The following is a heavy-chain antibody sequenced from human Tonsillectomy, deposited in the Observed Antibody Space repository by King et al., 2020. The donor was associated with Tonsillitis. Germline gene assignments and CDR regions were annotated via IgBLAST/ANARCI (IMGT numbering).Heavy chain of an antibody. CDR2: ISGSGGST. V-gene: IGHV3-23*04. D-gene: IGHD2-2*01. Sequence: DVQLVESGGGLVQPGGSLRLSCAASGFTFSSYAMNWVRQAPGKGLEWVSGISGSGGSTYYADSVKGRFTISRDNSKNTLDLQMNSLRAVDTAVYYCAKARGLLEYHQPSGASDYWGQGTLVTVSS. CDR3: AKARGLLEYHQPSGASDY. J-gene: IGHJ4*02. CDR1: GFTFSSYA.